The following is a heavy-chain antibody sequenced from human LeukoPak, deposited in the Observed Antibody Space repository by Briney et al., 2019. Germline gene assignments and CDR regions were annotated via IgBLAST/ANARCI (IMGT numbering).Heavy chain of an antibody. CDR3: ARDRGRYYDSRGFYWGYYFDS. J-gene: IGHJ4*02. CDR2: INSDGSST. CDR1: GFTFSSYW. Sequence: GGSLRLSCAASGFTFSSYWMHWVRQAPGKGLVWVSRINSDGSSTSYADSVKGRFTISRDNSKDTLYLQMSSVRADDTAVYYCARDRGRYYDSRGFYWGYYFDSWGQGILVTVST. D-gene: IGHD3-22*01. V-gene: IGHV3-74*01.